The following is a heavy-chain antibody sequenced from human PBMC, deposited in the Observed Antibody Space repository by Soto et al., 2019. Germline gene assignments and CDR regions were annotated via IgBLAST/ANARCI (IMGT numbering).Heavy chain of an antibody. CDR3: AKGPIYEGYYYGMDV. Sequence: EVQLVESGGGLVQPGRSLRLSCAASGFTFDDYAMHWVRQAPGKGLEWVSGISWNSGSIGYADSVKGRFTISRDNAKNSLYLQMNSLRAEDTALYYCAKGPIYEGYYYGMDVWGQGTTVTVSS. CDR1: GFTFDDYA. CDR2: ISWNSGSI. V-gene: IGHV3-9*01. J-gene: IGHJ6*02. D-gene: IGHD3-9*01.